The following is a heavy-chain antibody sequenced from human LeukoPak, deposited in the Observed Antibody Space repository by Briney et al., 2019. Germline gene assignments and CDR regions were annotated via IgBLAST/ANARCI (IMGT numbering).Heavy chain of an antibody. D-gene: IGHD3-10*01. Sequence: GGSLRLSCAASGFTFSSYAMHWVRQAPGKGLEWVAVISYDGSNKYYADSVKGRFTISRDNSKNTLYLQMNSLRAEDTAVYYCANGFTMVRGVIIRFDYWGQGTLVTVSS. CDR3: ANGFTMVRGVIIRFDY. CDR2: ISYDGSNK. CDR1: GFTFSSYA. V-gene: IGHV3-30*04. J-gene: IGHJ4*02.